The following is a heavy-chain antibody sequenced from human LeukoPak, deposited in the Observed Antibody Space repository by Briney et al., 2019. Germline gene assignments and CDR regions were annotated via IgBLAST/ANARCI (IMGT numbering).Heavy chain of an antibody. Sequence: SETLSLTSTVSGGSISSYYWSWIRQPPGKGLEWIGYIYYSGSTNYNPSLKSRVTISVDTSKNQFSLKLSSVTAADTAVYYCARQYYGSGSYYMDYWGQGTLVTVSS. CDR3: ARQYYGSGSYYMDY. CDR2: IYYSGST. V-gene: IGHV4-59*01. J-gene: IGHJ4*02. D-gene: IGHD3-10*01. CDR1: GGSISSYY.